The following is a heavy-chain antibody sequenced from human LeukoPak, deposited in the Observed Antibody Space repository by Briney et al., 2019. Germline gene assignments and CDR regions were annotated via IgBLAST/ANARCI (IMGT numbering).Heavy chain of an antibody. Sequence: GGSLRLSCAASGFTFSSYAMSWVRQAPGKGLEWVSAISGSGGSTYYADSVKGRFTNSRDNSRNTLYLQMNSLRAEDTAVYYCAKDFTVVNRAFDYWGQGTLVTVSS. CDR1: GFTFSSYA. CDR3: AKDFTVVNRAFDY. V-gene: IGHV3-23*01. J-gene: IGHJ4*02. D-gene: IGHD4-23*01. CDR2: ISGSGGST.